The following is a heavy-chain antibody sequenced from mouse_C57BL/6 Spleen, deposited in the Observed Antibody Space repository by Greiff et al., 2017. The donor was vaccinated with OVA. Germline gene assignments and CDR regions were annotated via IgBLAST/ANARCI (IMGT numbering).Heavy chain of an antibody. J-gene: IGHJ3*01. Sequence: VQLQQSGPGLVQPSQSLSITCTVSGFSLTSYGVHWVRQSPGKGLEWLGVIWSGGSTDYNAAFISRLSISKDNSKSQVFFKMNSLQADDTAIYYCARNDYDYDVFAYWGQGTLVTVSA. CDR1: GFSLTSYG. V-gene: IGHV2-2*01. CDR2: IWSGGST. CDR3: ARNDYDYDVFAY. D-gene: IGHD2-4*01.